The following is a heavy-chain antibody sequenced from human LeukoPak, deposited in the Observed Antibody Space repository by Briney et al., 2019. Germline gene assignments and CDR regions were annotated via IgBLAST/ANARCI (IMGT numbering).Heavy chain of an antibody. CDR3: ARAFSITISPNYRDV. Sequence: PSETLSLTCAVPGYSISSGYYWGWIRQPPGKGLEWIGSIYHSGSTYYNPSLKSRVTISVDTSKNQFSLKLSSVTAADTAVYYCARAFSITISPNYRDVWGKGTTVTVSS. D-gene: IGHD3-3*01. J-gene: IGHJ6*03. CDR2: IYHSGST. V-gene: IGHV4-38-2*01. CDR1: GYSISSGYY.